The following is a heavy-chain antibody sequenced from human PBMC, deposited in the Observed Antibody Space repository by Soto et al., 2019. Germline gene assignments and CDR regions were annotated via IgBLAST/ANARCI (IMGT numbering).Heavy chain of an antibody. D-gene: IGHD3-22*01. V-gene: IGHV1-69*04. CDR3: AGDPDSHYNDSHAYSYP. CDR2: IIPIIGII. J-gene: IGHJ5*02. Sequence: SVKVSCKASGGTFSTYTNTWVRQAPGQGLEWMGRIIPIIGIINYAQKFQGRVTITADKFTGTAYMELTRLRSDDTAVYYCAGDPDSHYNDSHAYSYPWGQGTPVTVSS. CDR1: GGTFSTYT.